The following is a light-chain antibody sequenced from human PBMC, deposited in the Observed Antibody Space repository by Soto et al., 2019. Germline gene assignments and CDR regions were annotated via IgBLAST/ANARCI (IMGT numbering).Light chain of an antibody. J-gene: IGKJ3*01. Sequence: DIQITQSPSSLSAWVGYRVGITCRASQSISSYLNWYQQKPGKAPKLLIYAASSLQSGVPSRFSGSGSGTDFTLTISSLQPEDFATYYCQQSYSTPVTFGPGTKVDIK. CDR1: QSISSY. V-gene: IGKV1-39*01. CDR2: AAS. CDR3: QQSYSTPVT.